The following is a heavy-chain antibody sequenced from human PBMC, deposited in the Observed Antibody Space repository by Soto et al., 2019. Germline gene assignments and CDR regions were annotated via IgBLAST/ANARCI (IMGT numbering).Heavy chain of an antibody. D-gene: IGHD3-3*01. CDR1: GFAFDDYA. J-gene: IGHJ4*02. Sequence: SLRLSCAASGFAFDDYAMHWVRQAPGKGLEWVSGISWNSGSIGYADSVKGRFTISRDNAKNSLYLQMNSLRAEDTALYYCAKVASLDFWSGYSGYFDYWGQGTLVTVSS. CDR2: ISWNSGSI. CDR3: AKVASLDFWSGYSGYFDY. V-gene: IGHV3-9*01.